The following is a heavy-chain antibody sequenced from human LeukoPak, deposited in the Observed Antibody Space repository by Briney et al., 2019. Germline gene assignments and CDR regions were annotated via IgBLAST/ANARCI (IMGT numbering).Heavy chain of an antibody. J-gene: IGHJ4*02. V-gene: IGHV3-23*01. CDR3: ARDQGYCSGGSCYYLDY. CDR1: GFTFSSYA. D-gene: IGHD2-15*01. Sequence: GGSLRLSCAASGFTFSSYAMSWVRQAPGKGLEWVSGISGSGSTIYYADSVKGRFTISRDNSKNTLYLQMNSLRAEDTAVYYCARDQGYCSGGSCYYLDYWGQGTLVTVSS. CDR2: ISGSGSTI.